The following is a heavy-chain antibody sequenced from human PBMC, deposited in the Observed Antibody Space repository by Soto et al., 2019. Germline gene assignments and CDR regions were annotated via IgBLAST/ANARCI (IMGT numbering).Heavy chain of an antibody. CDR1: GFTFSTYS. D-gene: IGHD3-22*01. Sequence: GGSLRLSCAASGFTFSTYSMNWVRQAPGKGLEWVSYISSSNSTIFYTDSVKGRFTVSRDNAKNSLYLQMNSLRAEDTVVYYCARPTYYYDSSGPPAYWGQGTLVTVS. CDR2: ISSSNSTI. J-gene: IGHJ4*02. CDR3: ARPTYYYDSSGPPAY. V-gene: IGHV3-48*01.